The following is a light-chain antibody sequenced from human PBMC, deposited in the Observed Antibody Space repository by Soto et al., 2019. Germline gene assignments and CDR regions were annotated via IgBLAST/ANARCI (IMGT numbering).Light chain of an antibody. V-gene: IGKV3-20*01. J-gene: IGKJ2*01. Sequence: EIVLTQSPGILSLSPGERATLSCRASQSVSGNYLAWYQQKPGQSPRLLIYGSADRATGITDRFNGSGSGTDFTLTISRVEPEDFAVYYCQQYGSSPPYTFGQGTKVEIK. CDR2: GSA. CDR3: QQYGSSPPYT. CDR1: QSVSGNY.